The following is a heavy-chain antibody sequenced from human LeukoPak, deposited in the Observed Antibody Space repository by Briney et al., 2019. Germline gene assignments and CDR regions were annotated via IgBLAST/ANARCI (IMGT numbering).Heavy chain of an antibody. Sequence: PGGSLRLSCAASGFTFRRYGMNWVRQAPGKGLEWLSYISSSSSVIYYADSVEGRFTISRDNAKNSLYLQMNSLRAEDTAVYYCAKESTARISNSLDIWGQGTMVTVSS. CDR1: GFTFRRYG. CDR2: ISSSSSVI. V-gene: IGHV3-48*04. D-gene: IGHD2/OR15-2a*01. J-gene: IGHJ3*02. CDR3: AKESTARISNSLDI.